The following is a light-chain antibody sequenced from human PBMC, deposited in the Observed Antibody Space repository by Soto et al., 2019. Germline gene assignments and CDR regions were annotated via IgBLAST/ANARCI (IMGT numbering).Light chain of an antibody. CDR2: EGS. CDR3: CSYASSSTYV. Sequence: QSVLTQPASGSGSPGQSITISCTGTSSDVGNYNLVSWYQHDPGKDPQLLIYEGSKRPSGVSDRFSGSKSGNTASLTISGLQAEDEADYYCCSYASSSTYVFGTGTKLTVL. V-gene: IGLV2-23*01. CDR1: SSDVGNYNL. J-gene: IGLJ1*01.